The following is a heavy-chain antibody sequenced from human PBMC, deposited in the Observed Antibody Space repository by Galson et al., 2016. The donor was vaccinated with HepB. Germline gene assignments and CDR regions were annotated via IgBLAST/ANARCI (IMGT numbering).Heavy chain of an antibody. CDR1: GFRFSDSN. CDR3: ARDKLEFAGIAFEY. CDR2: IDSTTTTI. V-gene: IGHV3-48*01. Sequence: SLRLSCAASGFRFSDSNMNWVRQVPGKGPEWISYIDSTTTTIYYADSVKGRFIISRDDARNSLYLQMNGLRPEDAATYYCARDKLEFAGIAFEYWGRGTVVTVSS. D-gene: IGHD6-13*01. J-gene: IGHJ4*02.